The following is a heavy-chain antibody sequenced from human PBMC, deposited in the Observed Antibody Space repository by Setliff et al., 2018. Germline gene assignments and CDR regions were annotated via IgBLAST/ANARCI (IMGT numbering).Heavy chain of an antibody. J-gene: IGHJ6*02. Sequence: PGGSLRLSCAGSVFTFNTYWMTWVRQAPGKGLEWVASITHDGSKTYILDSVKGRFTISRDNTKNSLYLQMNSLRGEDTAVYHCTRDQDYYGMDAWGQGTTVTVSS. V-gene: IGHV3-7*01. CDR1: VFTFNTYW. CDR2: ITHDGSKT. CDR3: TRDQDYYGMDA.